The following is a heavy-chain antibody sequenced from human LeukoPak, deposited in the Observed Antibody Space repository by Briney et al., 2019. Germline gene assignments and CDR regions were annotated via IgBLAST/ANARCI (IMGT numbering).Heavy chain of an antibody. D-gene: IGHD6-19*01. V-gene: IGHV4-31*11. J-gene: IGHJ2*01. CDR2: IYSSGIT. Sequence: PSQTLSLTCAVSGASVRGGDSYWTWIRQHPGKGLEWIGYIYSSGITYYNPSLNSRVTISVDRSQNQFSLRLSSVTAADTAVYYRARVLEGSSGQHWYFDLWGRGTLVTVSS. CDR1: GASVRGGDSY. CDR3: ARVLEGSSGQHWYFDL.